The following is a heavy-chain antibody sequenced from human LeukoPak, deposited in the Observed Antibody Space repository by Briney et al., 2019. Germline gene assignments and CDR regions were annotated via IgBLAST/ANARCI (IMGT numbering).Heavy chain of an antibody. D-gene: IGHD1-1*01. Sequence: TGGSLRLSWAASGFSFSNSGMSWVRQAPAKGLEWVAGISGGGANTHYADSVKGRFTISRDNSKNTLFLQMNSLRDEDTAIYYCSKWNGYGDYWGQGTLVTVSS. CDR3: SKWNGYGDY. J-gene: IGHJ4*02. V-gene: IGHV3-23*01. CDR2: ISGGGANT. CDR1: GFSFSNSG.